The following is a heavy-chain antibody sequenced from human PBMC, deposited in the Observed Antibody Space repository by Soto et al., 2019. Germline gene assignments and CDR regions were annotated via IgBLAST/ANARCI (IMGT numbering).Heavy chain of an antibody. CDR3: ARVSYAVFDY. J-gene: IGHJ4*02. CDR2: IKQDGSEK. Sequence: GGSLRLSCAASGFTLSSYWMSWVRQAAGKGLEWVANIKQDGSEKYYVDSVKGRFTISRDNAKNSLYLQMNSLRAEDTAVYYCARVSYAVFDYWGQGTPVTVSS. V-gene: IGHV3-7*01. CDR1: GFTLSSYW. D-gene: IGHD1-26*01.